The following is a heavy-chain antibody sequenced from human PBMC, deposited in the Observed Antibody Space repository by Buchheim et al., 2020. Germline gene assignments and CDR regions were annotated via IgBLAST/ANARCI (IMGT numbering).Heavy chain of an antibody. CDR3: ATDGHCSGTSCHGF. D-gene: IGHD2-2*01. V-gene: IGHV3-15*01. CDR1: GFSFSDAW. CDR2: IQSKADGGTV. J-gene: IGHJ4*02. Sequence: EVQLVESGGGLVKPGGSLRLSCAASGFSFSDAWMSWVRQAPGKGLEWVGRIQSKADGGTVEYAAPGKGRFTISTDDSKNKLYLQMSSLKTEDTAIYYCATDGHCSGTSCHGFWGQGTL.